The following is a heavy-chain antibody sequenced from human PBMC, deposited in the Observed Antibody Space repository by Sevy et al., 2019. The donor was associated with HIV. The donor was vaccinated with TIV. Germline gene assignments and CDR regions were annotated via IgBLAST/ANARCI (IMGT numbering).Heavy chain of an antibody. V-gene: IGHV1-18*01. CDR1: GYTFTSYG. J-gene: IGHJ4*02. CDR2: VSANYGNT. Sequence: ASVKVSCKTSGYTFTSYGITWVRQAPGQGLEWMGWVSANYGNTKSAQKFQDRVTMTTDTSTRTAYMELKSLRSDDTAIYFCARYPIDVSISNWYYCDYWGQGTLVTVSS. D-gene: IGHD6-13*01. CDR3: ARYPIDVSISNWYYCDY.